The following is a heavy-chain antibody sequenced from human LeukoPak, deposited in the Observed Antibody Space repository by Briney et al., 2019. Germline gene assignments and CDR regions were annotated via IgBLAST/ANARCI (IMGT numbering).Heavy chain of an antibody. CDR3: ARLCLVSRYSSSWGYFDY. V-gene: IGHV4-34*01. J-gene: IGHJ4*02. D-gene: IGHD6-13*01. Sequence: PSETLSLTCAVYGGSFSGYYWSWIRQPPGKGLEWIGEINHSGSTNYNPSLKSRVTISVDTSKNQFSLKLSSVTAADTAVYYCARLCLVSRYSSSWGYFDYWGQGTLVTVSS. CDR2: INHSGST. CDR1: GGSFSGYY.